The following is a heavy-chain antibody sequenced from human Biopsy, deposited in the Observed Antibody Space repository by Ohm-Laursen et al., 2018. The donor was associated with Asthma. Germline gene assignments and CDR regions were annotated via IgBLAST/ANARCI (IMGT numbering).Heavy chain of an antibody. CDR2: MYHSGSP. J-gene: IGHJ4*02. V-gene: IGHV4-39*01. CDR1: GVSIRSYY. D-gene: IGHD3-22*01. CDR3: VRHQYSSSWSTFDY. Sequence: GTLSLTWTVSGVSIRSYYWGWIRQPPGKGMEWIGSMYHSGSPYYHPSLKSRATISVDTSKNQLSLKMSSVTAADTAVYFCVRHQYSSSWSTFDYWGQGVLVTVSS.